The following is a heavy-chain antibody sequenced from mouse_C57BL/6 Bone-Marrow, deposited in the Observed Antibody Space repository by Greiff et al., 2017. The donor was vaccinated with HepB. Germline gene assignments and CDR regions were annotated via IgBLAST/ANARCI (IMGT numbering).Heavy chain of an antibody. CDR2: SRNNANDYTT. V-gene: IGHV7-1*01. CDR1: GFTFSDFY. D-gene: IGHD2-1*01. Sequence: EVKVVESGGGLVQSGRSLRLSCATSGFTFSDFYMEWVRQAPGKGLEWIAASRNNANDYTTEYSASVKGRFIVSRDTSQSILYLQMNALRAEDTAIYYCARDANYGTDYWGQGTTLTVSS. CDR3: ARDANYGTDY. J-gene: IGHJ2*01.